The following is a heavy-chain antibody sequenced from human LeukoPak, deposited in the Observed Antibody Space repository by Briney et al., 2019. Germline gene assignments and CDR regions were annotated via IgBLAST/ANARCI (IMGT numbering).Heavy chain of an antibody. CDR2: IYYSGST. CDR3: ARTYTSSWFANNWFDP. V-gene: IGHV4-59*01. J-gene: IGHJ5*02. CDR1: GGSISSYY. Sequence: SETLSLTCTVSGGSISSYYWSWIRQPPGKGLEWIGYIYYSGSTNYNPSLKSRVTISVATSKTQSPRKLSSVTAADTAVYYCARTYTSSWFANNWFDPWGQGTLVTVSS. D-gene: IGHD6-13*01.